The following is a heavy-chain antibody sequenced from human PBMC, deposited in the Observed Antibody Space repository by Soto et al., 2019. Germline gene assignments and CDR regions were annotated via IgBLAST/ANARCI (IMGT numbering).Heavy chain of an antibody. CDR1: GYTFTSYY. J-gene: IGHJ5*02. CDR2: INPSGGST. V-gene: IGHV1-46*01. Sequence: GASVKVSCKASGYTFTSYYMHWVRQAPGQGLEWMGIINPSGGSTSYAQKFQGRVTMTRDTSTSTVYMELSSLRSEDTALYYCAKDEDGSGSYYNGPYDPWGQGTLVTVSS. CDR3: AKDEDGSGSYYNGPYDP. D-gene: IGHD3-10*01.